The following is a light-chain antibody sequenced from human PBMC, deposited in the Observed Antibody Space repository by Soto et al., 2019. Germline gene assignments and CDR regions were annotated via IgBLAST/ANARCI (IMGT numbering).Light chain of an antibody. CDR2: GAS. CDR1: QSVSSSS. Sequence: EIVLTQSPGTLSLSPGERATLSCRASQSVSSSSLAWYQQKPGQAPRLLIYGASRRATGIPDRFSGSGSGTDFTLTISRLEPEDFAVYYCQQRSNWPGTFGQGTKVDIK. J-gene: IGKJ1*01. CDR3: QQRSNWPGT. V-gene: IGKV3D-20*02.